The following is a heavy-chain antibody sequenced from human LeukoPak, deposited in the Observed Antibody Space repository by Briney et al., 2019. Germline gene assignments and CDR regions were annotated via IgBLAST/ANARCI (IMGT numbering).Heavy chain of an antibody. J-gene: IGHJ4*02. CDR3: ARDWHPYPSSATFDY. CDR2: ISYDGSSE. V-gene: IGHV3-30*03. CDR1: GFTFGTFG. Sequence: PGGSLRLSCAASGFTFGTFGMHWVRQAPGKGLEWVAFISYDGSSEYDADSVKGRFTISRDNAKNSLYLQMNSLRAEDTAVYYCARDWHPYPSSATFDYWGQGTLVTVSS. D-gene: IGHD5-12*01.